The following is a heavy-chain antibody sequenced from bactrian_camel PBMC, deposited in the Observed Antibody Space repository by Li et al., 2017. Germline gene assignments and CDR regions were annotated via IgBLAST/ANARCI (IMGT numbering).Heavy chain of an antibody. Sequence: QLVESGGGSVQAGGSLRLSCAASGNTGSNSCVGWFRQAPGKEREGVAGTVPGGGSTYYADSVKGRFTASRDNAKNTLNLQLNALKTEDTAMYYCASLSAVYQNYLGQGTQVTVS. D-gene: IGHD4*01. CDR2: TVPGGGST. V-gene: IGHV3S1*01. CDR3: ASLSAVYQNY. J-gene: IGHJ4*01. CDR1: GNTGSNSC.